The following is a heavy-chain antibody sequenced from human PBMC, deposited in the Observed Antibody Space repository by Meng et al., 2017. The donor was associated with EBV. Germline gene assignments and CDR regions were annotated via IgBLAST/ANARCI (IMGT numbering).Heavy chain of an antibody. CDR3: VRDLWLRIGECV. V-gene: IGHV1-69*17. Sequence: VQLVESGAEVKKPGPSVKFSCKGLGDNLNNFGISWVRQAPGQGLEWMGDITPVFGIANYAESFQGRVTISADTSTRTAYMDLSSLRSDDTAVYYCVRDLWLRIGECVWGQGTLVTVSS. CDR1: GDNLNNFG. D-gene: IGHD5-12*01. J-gene: IGHJ4*02. CDR2: ITPVFGIA.